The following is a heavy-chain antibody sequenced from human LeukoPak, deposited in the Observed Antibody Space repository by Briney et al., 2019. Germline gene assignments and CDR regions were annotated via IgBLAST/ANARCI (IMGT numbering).Heavy chain of an antibody. V-gene: IGHV4-4*02. CDR1: GGSISRRNW. J-gene: IGHJ4*02. Sequence: SGTLSLTCAVSGGSISRRNWWSWVRQPPGKGLEWIGEIYHSGSTNYNPSLGSRVTISVDTSKNQLSLKLSSVTAADTAVYYCARRMGQLLPFDYWGQGTLVTVSS. CDR2: IYHSGST. CDR3: ARRMGQLLPFDY. D-gene: IGHD1-26*01.